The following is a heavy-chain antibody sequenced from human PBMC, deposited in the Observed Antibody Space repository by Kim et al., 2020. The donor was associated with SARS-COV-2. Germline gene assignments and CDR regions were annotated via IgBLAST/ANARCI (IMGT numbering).Heavy chain of an antibody. CDR1: GFTFSDYW. D-gene: IGHD2-8*01. Sequence: GGSLRLSCAASGFTFSDYWMHWVRQAPGKGLVWVSRIKTDGSSTNYADSVKGRFTISRDNARNTLYLQMNSLRADDTGVYYCAGLMVSTRLDQWGQGTLVTVSS. CDR3: AGLMVSTRLDQ. CDR2: IKTDGSST. J-gene: IGHJ4*02. V-gene: IGHV3-74*01.